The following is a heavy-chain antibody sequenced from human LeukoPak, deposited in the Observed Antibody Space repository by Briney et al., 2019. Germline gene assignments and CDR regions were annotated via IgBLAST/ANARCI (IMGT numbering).Heavy chain of an antibody. Sequence: SETLSLTCAVSGGSISATNWWSWVRQPPGKGLEWIGEIYHIGSTNYNPSLKNRVTIAVDKSENQISLKLTSVTAADTAVYYCAGLGGYYSGPPTWGQGTLVTVSS. CDR3: AGLGGYYSGPPT. CDR1: GGSISATNW. CDR2: IYHIGST. D-gene: IGHD1-26*01. J-gene: IGHJ5*02. V-gene: IGHV4-4*02.